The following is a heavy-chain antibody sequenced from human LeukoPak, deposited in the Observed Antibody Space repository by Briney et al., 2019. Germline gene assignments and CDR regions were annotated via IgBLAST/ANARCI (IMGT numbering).Heavy chain of an antibody. D-gene: IGHD2-15*01. V-gene: IGHV3-23*01. CDR1: GFTLSSYA. J-gene: IGHJ6*02. CDR3: TFQCSGSNCRLPDV. CDR2: ISGGGDNT. Sequence: PGGSLRLSCAASGFTLSSYALSWVRQAPGKGLEWVSTISGGGDNTHYANSVKGRFTISRDDPKNTLYVQMNSLRAEDTAIYYCTFQCSGSNCRLPDVWGQGTTVTVSS.